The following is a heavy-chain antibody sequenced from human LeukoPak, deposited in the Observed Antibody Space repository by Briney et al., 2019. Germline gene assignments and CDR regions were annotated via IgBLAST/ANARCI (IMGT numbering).Heavy chain of an antibody. V-gene: IGHV3-33*01. Sequence: GGSLRLSCAASGFTFSNYGMHWVRQAPGKGLEWGAVIWYDGSNKYYADSVKGRFTISRDNSKNTLYLQVNSLRAEDTAVYYCARVAATATGAYDIWGQGTMVTVSS. D-gene: IGHD2-21*02. J-gene: IGHJ3*02. CDR1: GFTFSNYG. CDR3: ARVAATATGAYDI. CDR2: IWYDGSNK.